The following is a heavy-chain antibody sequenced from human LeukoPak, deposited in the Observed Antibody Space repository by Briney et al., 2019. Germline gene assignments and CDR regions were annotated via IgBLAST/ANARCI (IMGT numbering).Heavy chain of an antibody. J-gene: IGHJ5*02. CDR1: GGSISSYF. D-gene: IGHD3-10*01. CDR2: IYYSGSI. CDR3: ARVGSGSYYNRWFDP. Sequence: SETPSLTCTVSGGSISSYFWSWIRQPPGKGLEWIGYIYYSGSINYNPSLKSRVTISVDTSKNQFSLKLSSVTAADTAVYYCARVGSGSYYNRWFDPWGQGTLVTVSS. V-gene: IGHV4-59*01.